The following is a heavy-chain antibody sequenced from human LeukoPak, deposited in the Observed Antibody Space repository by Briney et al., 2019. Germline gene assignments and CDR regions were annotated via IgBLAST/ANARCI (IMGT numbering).Heavy chain of an antibody. Sequence: PSETLSLTCAVSGGSISSYYWSWIRQPPGKGLEWIGYIYYSGSTNYNPSLKSRVTISVDTSKNQFSLKLSSVTAADTAVYYCARHGVVGARALDYWGQGTLVTVSS. V-gene: IGHV4-59*08. CDR3: ARHGVVGARALDY. CDR2: IYYSGST. CDR1: GGSISSYY. J-gene: IGHJ4*02. D-gene: IGHD1-26*01.